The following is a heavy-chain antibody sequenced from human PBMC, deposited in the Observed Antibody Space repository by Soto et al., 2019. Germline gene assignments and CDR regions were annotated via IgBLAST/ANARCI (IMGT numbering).Heavy chain of an antibody. Sequence: SQTLSLTCTFSGCSSSSGDYYWSWIRQPPGKGLEWIGYIYYSGSTYYNPSLKSRVTISVDTSKNQFSLKLSSVTAADTAVYFCASGCYYDCSGVPGYRGQGTLGT. CDR2: IYYSGST. CDR1: GCSSSSGDYY. CDR3: ASGCYYDCSGVPGY. J-gene: IGHJ4*02. D-gene: IGHD3-22*01. V-gene: IGHV4-30-4*01.